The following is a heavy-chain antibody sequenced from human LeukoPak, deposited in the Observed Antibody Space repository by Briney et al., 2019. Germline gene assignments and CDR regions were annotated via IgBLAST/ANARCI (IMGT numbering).Heavy chain of an antibody. CDR1: GGSISSISYY. J-gene: IGHJ4*02. Sequence: SETLSLTCTVSGGSISSISYYWGWIRQPPGKGLEWIGSIYYSGSTYYNPSLKSRVTISVDTSKNQFSLKLSSVTAADTAVYYCARHSAYYDFWSGYSTFDYWGQGTLVTVSS. V-gene: IGHV4-39*01. CDR2: IYYSGST. CDR3: ARHSAYYDFWSGYSTFDY. D-gene: IGHD3-3*01.